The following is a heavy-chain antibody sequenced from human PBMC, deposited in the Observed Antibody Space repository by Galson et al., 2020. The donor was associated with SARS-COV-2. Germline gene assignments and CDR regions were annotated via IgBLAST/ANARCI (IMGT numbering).Heavy chain of an antibody. CDR1: GGTISTYA. V-gene: IGHV1-69*13. CDR3: TRDRPGTTNGDYDYGIDF. CDR2: IIPIFHTA. J-gene: IGHJ6*02. Sequence: SVKVSCKASGGTISTYAIIWVRQAPGQGLEWMGGIIPIFHTANYAQKFQGRVTITADESTNTTYMELASLRSEDTAVYYCTRDRPGTTNGDYDYGIDFWGQGTAVTGS. D-gene: IGHD1-1*01.